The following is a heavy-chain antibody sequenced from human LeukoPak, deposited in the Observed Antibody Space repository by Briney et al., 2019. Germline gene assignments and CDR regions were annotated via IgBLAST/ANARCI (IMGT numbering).Heavy chain of an antibody. J-gene: IGHJ6*04. CDR3: AILEDGSGSYYNWGGLYGMDV. CDR1: GYTFTSYG. CDR2: ISAYNGNT. D-gene: IGHD3-10*01. V-gene: IGHV1-18*04. Sequence: ASVKVSCKASGYTFTSYGISWVRQAPGQGLEWMGWISAYNGNTNYAQKLQGRVTMTTDTSTSTAYMELRSLGSDDTAVYYCAILEDGSGSYYNWGGLYGMDVWGKGTTVTVSS.